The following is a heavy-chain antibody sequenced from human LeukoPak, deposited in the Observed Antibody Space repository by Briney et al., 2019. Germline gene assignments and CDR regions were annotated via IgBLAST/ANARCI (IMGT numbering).Heavy chain of an antibody. V-gene: IGHV1-2*02. J-gene: IGHJ6*03. CDR3: ARGMATEGAYYYYYYMDV. D-gene: IGHD5-24*01. CDR1: GYTFTGYY. Sequence: ASVKVSCKASGYTFTGYYMHWVRQAPGQGLEWTGWINPNSGGTNYAQKFQGRVTMTRDTSISTAYMELSRLRSDDTAVYYCARGMATEGAYYYYYYMDVWGKGTTVTVSS. CDR2: INPNSGGT.